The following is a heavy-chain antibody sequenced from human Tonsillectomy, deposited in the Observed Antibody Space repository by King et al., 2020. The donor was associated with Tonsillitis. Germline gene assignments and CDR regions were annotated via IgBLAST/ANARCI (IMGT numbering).Heavy chain of an antibody. CDR1: GFTFSDYY. V-gene: IGHV3-11*06. Sequence: VQLVESGGGLVKPGGSLRLSCAASGFTFSDYYMSWIRQAPGKGLEWVSYISSSSYTNYADSVKGRFTISRDNAKNSLYLQMNSLRAEDTAVYYCARDGGYYDILTGYYKGAFDIWGQGTMVTVSS. J-gene: IGHJ3*02. CDR2: ISSSSYT. D-gene: IGHD3-9*01. CDR3: ARDGGYYDILTGYYKGAFDI.